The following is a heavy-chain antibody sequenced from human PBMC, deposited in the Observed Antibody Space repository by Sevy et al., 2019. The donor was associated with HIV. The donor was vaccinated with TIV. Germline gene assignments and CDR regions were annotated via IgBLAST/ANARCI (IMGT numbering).Heavy chain of an antibody. Sequence: SETLSLTCTVSGGSISSYYWSWIRQPAGKGLEWIGRIYTSGSTNYNPSLKSRVTMSVDTSKNQFSLKLSSVTAADTAVYYCAIEGGYSGWFVFDYWGQGTLVTVSS. CDR3: AIEGGYSGWFVFDY. J-gene: IGHJ4*02. D-gene: IGHD6-19*01. CDR1: GGSISSYY. V-gene: IGHV4-4*07. CDR2: IYTSGST.